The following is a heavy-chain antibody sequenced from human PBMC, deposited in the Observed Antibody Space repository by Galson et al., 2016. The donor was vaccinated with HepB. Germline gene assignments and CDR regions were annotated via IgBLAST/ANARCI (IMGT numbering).Heavy chain of an antibody. CDR2: IYSGGST. CDR1: GFTVSSNY. V-gene: IGHV3-53*01. Sequence: SLRLSCAASGFTVSSNYMSWVRQAPGKGLEWVSVIYSGGSTYYADSVKGRFTISRDNSKNTLYLQMNSMRSKDTAVYYCARDPMATRYYYSGMDVWGQGTTVTVSS. J-gene: IGHJ6*02. D-gene: IGHD5-24*01. CDR3: ARDPMATRYYYSGMDV.